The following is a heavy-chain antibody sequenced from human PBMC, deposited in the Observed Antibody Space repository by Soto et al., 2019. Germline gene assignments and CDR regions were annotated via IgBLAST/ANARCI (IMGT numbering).Heavy chain of an antibody. V-gene: IGHV3-23*01. D-gene: IGHD3-10*01. J-gene: IGHJ6*03. CDR1: GFTFSSYA. CDR3: TKSGGIDLLWFGDTPDYYYMDV. Sequence: GGSLRLSCAASGFTFSSYAMSWVRQAPGKGLEWVSAISGSGGSTYYADSVKGRFTISRDNSKNTLHLQMNSLRAEDTAVYYCTKSGGIDLLWFGDTPDYYYMDVWGKGTTVTVSS. CDR2: ISGSGGST.